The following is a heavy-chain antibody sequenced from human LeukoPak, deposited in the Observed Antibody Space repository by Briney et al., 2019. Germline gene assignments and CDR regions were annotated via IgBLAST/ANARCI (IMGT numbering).Heavy chain of an antibody. D-gene: IGHD3-22*01. J-gene: IGHJ6*02. CDR2: INHSGST. Sequence: SETLSLTCAVYGGSFSGYYWSRIRQPPGKGLEWIGEINHSGSTNYNPSLKSRVTISVDTSKNQFSLKLSSVTAADTAVYYCAGGVTYYYDSSGFGAPYYYYGMDVWGQGTTVTVSS. CDR3: AGGVTYYYDSSGFGAPYYYYGMDV. CDR1: GGSFSGYY. V-gene: IGHV4-34*01.